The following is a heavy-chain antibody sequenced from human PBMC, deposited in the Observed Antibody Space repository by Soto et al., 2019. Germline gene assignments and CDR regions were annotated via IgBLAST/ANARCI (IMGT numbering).Heavy chain of an antibody. D-gene: IGHD1-1*01. CDR1: GFTFNAYA. Sequence: EVQLLESGGGLVQPGGSLRLSCAASGFTFNAYAMTWVRQAPGKGLEWVSAIGGSGGNRYYADSVRGRFTISRDNSKDTVDAQLTRLRVEDTTVYYSASVASKYMISIDSRGQGILVTVSS. V-gene: IGHV3-23*01. CDR3: ASVASKYMISIDS. CDR2: IGGSGGNR. J-gene: IGHJ4*02.